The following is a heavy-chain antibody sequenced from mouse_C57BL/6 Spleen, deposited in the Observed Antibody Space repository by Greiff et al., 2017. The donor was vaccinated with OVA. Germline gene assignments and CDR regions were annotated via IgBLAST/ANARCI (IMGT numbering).Heavy chain of an antibody. J-gene: IGHJ3*01. Sequence: EVKVEESGEGLVKPGGSLKLSCAASGFTFSSYAMSWVRQTPEKRLEWVAYISSGGDYIYYADTVKGRFTISRDNARNTLYLQMSSLKSEDTAMYYCTREDYGNLLYWGQGTLVTVSA. V-gene: IGHV5-9-1*02. CDR2: ISSGGDYI. CDR3: TREDYGNLLY. D-gene: IGHD2-1*01. CDR1: GFTFSSYA.